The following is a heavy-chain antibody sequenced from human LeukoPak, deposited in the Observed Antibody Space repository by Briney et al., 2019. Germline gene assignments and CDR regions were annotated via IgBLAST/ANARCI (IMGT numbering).Heavy chain of an antibody. V-gene: IGHV3-23*01. J-gene: IGHJ5*02. D-gene: IGHD6-13*01. CDR2: ISGSGGST. Sequence: PGGSLRLSCAASGFTFSSYAMSWVRQAPGKGLEWVSAISGSGGSTYYADSVKGRFTISRGNSKNTLYLQMNGLRAEDTAVYYCAKDPRSGRIAAAGPLNWFDPWGQGTLVTVSS. CDR1: GFTFSSYA. CDR3: AKDPRSGRIAAAGPLNWFDP.